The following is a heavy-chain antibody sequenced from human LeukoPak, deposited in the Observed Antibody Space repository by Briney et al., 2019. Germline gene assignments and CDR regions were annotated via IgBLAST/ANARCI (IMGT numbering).Heavy chain of an antibody. CDR1: GFTFSNAW. J-gene: IGHJ4*02. Sequence: GGSLRLSCAASGFTFSNAWMSWVRQAPGKGLEWVGRIKSKTDGGTTDYAAPVKGRFTISRDDSKNTLYLQMNSLKTEDTAVYYRTTAHFSPYSSGWEDFDYWGQGTLVTVSS. V-gene: IGHV3-15*01. CDR2: IKSKTDGGTT. D-gene: IGHD6-19*01. CDR3: TTAHFSPYSSGWEDFDY.